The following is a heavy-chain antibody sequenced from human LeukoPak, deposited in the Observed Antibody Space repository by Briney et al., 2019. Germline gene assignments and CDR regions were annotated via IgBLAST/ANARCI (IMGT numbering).Heavy chain of an antibody. V-gene: IGHV1-69*13. Sequence: ASVKVSCKASGGTFSSYAISWVRQAPGQGLEWMGGIIPIFGTANYAQKFQGRVTITADESTSTAYMELSSLRSEDTAVYYCARKINYYDSSGYYSPAGFDYWGQGTLVTVSS. CDR1: GGTFSSYA. D-gene: IGHD3-22*01. CDR3: ARKINYYDSSGYYSPAGFDY. CDR2: IIPIFGTA. J-gene: IGHJ4*02.